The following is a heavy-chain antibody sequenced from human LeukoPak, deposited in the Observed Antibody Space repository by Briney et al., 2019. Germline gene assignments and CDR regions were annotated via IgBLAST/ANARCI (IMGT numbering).Heavy chain of an antibody. D-gene: IGHD4-17*01. CDR2: IYHSGST. CDR1: GGSISSGGYS. V-gene: IGHV4-30-2*01. J-gene: IGHJ2*01. Sequence: SQTLSLTCAVSGGSISSGGYSWSWIRQPPGKGLEWIGYIYHSGSTYYNPSLKSRVTISVDRSKNQFPLKLSSVTAADTAVYYCARGFHYGDYGVYFDLWGRGTLVTVSS. CDR3: ARGFHYGDYGVYFDL.